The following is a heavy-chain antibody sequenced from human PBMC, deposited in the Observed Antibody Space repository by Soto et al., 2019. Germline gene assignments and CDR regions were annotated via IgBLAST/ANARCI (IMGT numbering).Heavy chain of an antibody. Sequence: KTSETLSLTCTGSGGSTTSDYWSWIRQPPGKGLEWLGYIFHSLGAKYNPSLGSRGTISLDTSKNQLSLSLRSVTAADTAIYFCVRDLNGSGDYWGQGTLVTVSS. J-gene: IGHJ4*02. CDR1: GGSTTSDY. V-gene: IGHV4-59*01. CDR2: IFHSLGA. CDR3: VRDLNGSGDY. D-gene: IGHD3-10*01.